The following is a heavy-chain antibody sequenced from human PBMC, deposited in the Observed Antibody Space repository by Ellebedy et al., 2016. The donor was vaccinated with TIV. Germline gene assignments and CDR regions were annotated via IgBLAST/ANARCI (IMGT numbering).Heavy chain of an antibody. CDR3: ARAVDCSGGSCYPGDYYGMDV. CDR2: INPSGGST. V-gene: IGHV1-46*01. CDR1: GGTFTSYY. J-gene: IGHJ6*02. Sequence: AASVKVSCKASGGTFTSYYMHWVRQAPGQGLEWMGIINPSGGSTSYAQKFQGRVTMTEDTSTDTAYMELSSLRSEDTAVYYCARAVDCSGGSCYPGDYYGMDVWGQGTTVTVSS. D-gene: IGHD2-15*01.